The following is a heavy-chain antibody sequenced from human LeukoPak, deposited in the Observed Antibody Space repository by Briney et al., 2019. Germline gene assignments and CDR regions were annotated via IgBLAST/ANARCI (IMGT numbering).Heavy chain of an antibody. CDR2: IYPGDSDT. D-gene: IGHD1-26*01. CDR1: GYSFTSYW. CDR3: ARHGIPHQSLNWFDP. V-gene: IGHV5-51*01. Sequence: GGSLQISCQGSGYSFTSYWIGWVRQMPGKGLEWMGIIYPGDSDTRYSPSFQGQVTISADKSISTAYLQWSSLKASDTAMYYCARHGIPHQSLNWFDPWGQGTLVTVSS. J-gene: IGHJ5*02.